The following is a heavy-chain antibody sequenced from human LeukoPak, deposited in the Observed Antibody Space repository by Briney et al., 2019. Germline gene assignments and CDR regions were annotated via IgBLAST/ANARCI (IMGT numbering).Heavy chain of an antibody. CDR1: GGSISNKY. D-gene: IGHD3-10*01. Sequence: SETLSLTCTVSGGSISNKYWTWIRQTPGKGLEWIGYFYYGGSTSYNPSLKSRVTISVDTSKNQFSLKLTSVTAADTAVYFCASRYDSGSYGFDYWGQGTLVTVSS. CDR3: ASRYDSGSYGFDY. J-gene: IGHJ4*02. CDR2: FYYGGST. V-gene: IGHV4-59*01.